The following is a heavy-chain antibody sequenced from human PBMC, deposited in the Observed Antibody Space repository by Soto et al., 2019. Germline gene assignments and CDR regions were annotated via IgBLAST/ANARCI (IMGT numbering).Heavy chain of an antibody. CDR3: AKDQGIAASHGID. CDR1: GFTFNNYG. J-gene: IGHJ3*01. D-gene: IGHD6-13*01. V-gene: IGHV3-30*18. Sequence: QVQLVESGGGVVQPGRSLRLSCAASGFTFNNYGMHWVRQAPGKGLEWVAVISNDGSDKYYADSVKGRLTISRDNSKDKLYLQMNCLRAEDTAVYYCAKDQGIAASHGIDWGQGTMVTVSS. CDR2: ISNDGSDK.